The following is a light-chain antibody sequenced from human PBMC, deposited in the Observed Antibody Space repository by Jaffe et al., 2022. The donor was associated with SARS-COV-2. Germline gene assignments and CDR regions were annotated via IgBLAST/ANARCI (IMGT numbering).Light chain of an antibody. CDR1: SSNIGSDYD. V-gene: IGLV1-40*01. J-gene: IGLJ3*02. CDR3: QSYDRILNGSGV. Sequence: QSVLTQPPSVSGAPGQRVTISCTGSSSNIGSDYDVHWYQHVPGRAPKLLIYGTINRPSEVPDRFSGSKSDTSASLAIAGLQADDEADYYCQSYDRILNGSGVFGGGTKLTVL. CDR2: GTI.